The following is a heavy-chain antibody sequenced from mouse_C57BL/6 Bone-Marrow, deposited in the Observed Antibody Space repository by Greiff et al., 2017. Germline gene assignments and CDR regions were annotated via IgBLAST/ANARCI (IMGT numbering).Heavy chain of an antibody. CDR2: IRSKSSNYAT. CDR1: GFTFNTYA. D-gene: IGHD1-1*01. V-gene: IGHV10-3*01. Sequence: EVKLVESGGGLVQPKGSLKLSCAASGFTFNTYAMHWVRQAPGKGLEWVARIRSKSSNYATYYADSVKDRFTISRDDSQSMLYLQMNNLKTEDTAMYYCVRDPNGSSLLWYFDVWGTGTTVTVSS. J-gene: IGHJ1*03. CDR3: VRDPNGSSLLWYFDV.